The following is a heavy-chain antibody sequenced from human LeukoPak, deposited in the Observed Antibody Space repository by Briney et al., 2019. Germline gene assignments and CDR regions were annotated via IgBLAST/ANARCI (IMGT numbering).Heavy chain of an antibody. J-gene: IGHJ4*02. Sequence: PGGSLRLSCAASGFTFSSYEMNWVRQAPGKGLEWVSYISSSGSTIYYADSVKGRFTSSRDNAKNSLYLQMNSLRAEDTAVYYCARGVNAFDSSGYYYYWGQGTLVTVSS. CDR2: ISSSGSTI. CDR3: ARGVNAFDSSGYYYY. CDR1: GFTFSSYE. V-gene: IGHV3-48*03. D-gene: IGHD3-22*01.